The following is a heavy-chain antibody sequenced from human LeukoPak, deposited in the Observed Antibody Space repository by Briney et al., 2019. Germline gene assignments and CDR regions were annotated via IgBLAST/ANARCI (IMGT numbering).Heavy chain of an antibody. CDR2: IYYSGST. CDR3: ARVLVGATDWFDP. D-gene: IGHD1-26*01. CDR1: GGSISSYY. Sequence: PSETLSLTCTVSGGSISSYYWSWIRQPPGKGLEWIGYIYYSGSTNYNPSLKSRVTISVDTSKNQFSLKLSSVTAADTAVYYCARVLVGATDWFDPWGQGTLVTVSS. V-gene: IGHV4-59*01. J-gene: IGHJ5*02.